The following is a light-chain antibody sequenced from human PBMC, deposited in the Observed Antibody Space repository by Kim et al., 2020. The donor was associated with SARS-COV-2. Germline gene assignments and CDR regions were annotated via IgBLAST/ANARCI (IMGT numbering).Light chain of an antibody. CDR2: YSD. J-gene: IGLJ2*01. CDR1: GSSIGSKP. CDR3: AAWDDNLKAVV. V-gene: IGLV1-44*01. Sequence: GQRVTISCSGIGSSIGSKPVNWYQQLPGTAPKLLIYYSDQRPSGVPDRFSGSKSGTSASLAISGLQSEDEADYHCAAWDDNLKAVVFGGGTQLTVL.